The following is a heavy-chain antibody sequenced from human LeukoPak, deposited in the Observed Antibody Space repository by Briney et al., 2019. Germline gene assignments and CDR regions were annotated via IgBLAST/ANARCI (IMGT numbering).Heavy chain of an antibody. CDR2: IIPIFGTA. Sequence: GSSVKVSCKASGGTFSSYAISSVRQAPGQGLEWMGGIIPIFGTANYAQKFQGRVTITMDESTSTAYMELSSLKSEDTAVYYCARVLDYYYYMDVWGKGTTVTVSS. J-gene: IGHJ6*03. CDR3: ARVLDYYYYMDV. V-gene: IGHV1-69*05. D-gene: IGHD3-3*01. CDR1: GGTFSSYA.